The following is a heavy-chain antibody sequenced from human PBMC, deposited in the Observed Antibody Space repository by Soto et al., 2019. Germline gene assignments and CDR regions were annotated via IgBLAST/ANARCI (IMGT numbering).Heavy chain of an antibody. Sequence: GGSLRLSCAASGFTFSSYAMHWVRQAPGKGLEWVAVISYDGSNKYYADSVKGRFTISRDNSKNTLYLQMNSLRAEDTAVYYCAANIVATTKWADYWGQGTLVTVSS. CDR1: GFTFSSYA. V-gene: IGHV3-30-3*01. J-gene: IGHJ4*02. CDR2: ISYDGSNK. CDR3: AANIVATTKWADY. D-gene: IGHD5-12*01.